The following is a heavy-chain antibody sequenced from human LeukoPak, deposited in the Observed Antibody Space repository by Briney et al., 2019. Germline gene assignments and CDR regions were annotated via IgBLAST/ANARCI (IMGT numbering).Heavy chain of an antibody. J-gene: IGHJ1*01. D-gene: IGHD5-18*01. CDR2: ISDNDGTT. V-gene: IGHV3-23*01. CDR3: VRHDSYIPF. CDR1: GFNFNNYA. Sequence: PGGSLILSCAASGFNFNNYAMNWVRQTPGKGLEWVSGISDNDGTTYYTDSVRGRFTISRDNSKDTVYLQMKNLRAADTALYFCVRHDSYIPFWGQGSLVTVSS.